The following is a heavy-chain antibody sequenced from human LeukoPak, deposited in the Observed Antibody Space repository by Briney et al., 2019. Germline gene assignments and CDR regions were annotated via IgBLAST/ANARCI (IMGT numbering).Heavy chain of an antibody. J-gene: IGHJ5*02. CDR3: AKDRPITMVRGANWFDP. CDR2: ISGSGGST. V-gene: IGHV3-23*01. Sequence: TGGSLRLSCAASGFTFSSYAMSWVRQAPGKGLEWVSAISGSGGSTYYADSVKGRFTISRDNSKNTLYLQMNSLRAEDTAVYYCAKDRPITMVRGANWFDPWGQGTLVTVSS. CDR1: GFTFSSYA. D-gene: IGHD3-10*01.